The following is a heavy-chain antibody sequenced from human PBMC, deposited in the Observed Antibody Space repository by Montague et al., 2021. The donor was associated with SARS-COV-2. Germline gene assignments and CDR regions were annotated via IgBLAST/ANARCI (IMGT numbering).Heavy chain of an antibody. CDR3: ARATLYMDV. J-gene: IGHJ6*03. Sequence: SLRLSYAASGFIFGDYWMSWVRQAPGKGLEWVANIKLDGSEEYYMDSVKGRFTVSRDNAKNSLYLQMNSLRAEDTAVYYCARATLYMDVWGKGTTATVSS. CDR1: GFIFGDYW. CDR2: IKLDGSEE. V-gene: IGHV3-7*01.